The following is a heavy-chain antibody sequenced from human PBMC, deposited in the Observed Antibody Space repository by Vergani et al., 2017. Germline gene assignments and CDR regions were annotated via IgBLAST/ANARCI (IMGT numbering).Heavy chain of an antibody. CDR3: ARVARPPFYYCYYYVMDV. V-gene: IGHV4-59*01. CDR2: IYYSGST. Sequence: QVQLQESGPGLVKPSETLSLTCTVSGGSISSYYWSWIRQPPGKGLELIGYIYYSGSTNYHPSLKIRVTISVDTSKNQFSLKLSSVTAADTAVYYCARVARPPFYYCYYYVMDVWGQGTTVTVSS. CDR1: GGSISSYY. J-gene: IGHJ6*02. D-gene: IGHD2/OR15-2a*01.